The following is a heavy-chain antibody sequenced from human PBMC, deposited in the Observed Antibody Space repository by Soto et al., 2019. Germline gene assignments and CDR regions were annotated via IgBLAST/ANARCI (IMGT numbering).Heavy chain of an antibody. D-gene: IGHD7-27*01. J-gene: IGHJ6*02. CDR1: GFMFSDYG. CDR3: AKGVEANWGFYYGMDV. Sequence: QVQLVESGGGVVQPGSSLRLSCVASGFMFSDYGMHWVRQAPGRGLEWVAVISFDGNYKYYAKSVKGRFTFARDNSKNTLSLQMNSLRVEDTAVYYFAKGVEANWGFYYGMDVWGQGTTVTVSS. V-gene: IGHV3-30*18. CDR2: ISFDGNYK.